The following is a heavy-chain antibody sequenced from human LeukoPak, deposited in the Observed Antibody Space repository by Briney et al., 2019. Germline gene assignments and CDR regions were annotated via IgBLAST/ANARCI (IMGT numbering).Heavy chain of an antibody. CDR2: MNPNSGNT. J-gene: IGHJ6*03. CDR3: ARAIYGAFWSGYYLGYYYYYMDV. D-gene: IGHD3-3*01. CDR1: GYTFTSYD. Sequence: ASVKVSCKASGYTFTSYDINWVRQATGQRLEWMGWMNPNSGNTGYAQKFQGRVTMTRNTSISTAYMELSSLRSEDTAVYYCARAIYGAFWSGYYLGYYYYYMDVWGKGTTVTVSS. V-gene: IGHV1-8*01.